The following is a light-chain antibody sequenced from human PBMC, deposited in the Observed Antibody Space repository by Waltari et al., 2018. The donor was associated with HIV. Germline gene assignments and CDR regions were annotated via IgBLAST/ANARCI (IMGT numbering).Light chain of an antibody. J-gene: IGKJ1*01. Sequence: DIVMTQSPDSLAVSLGERATINCKSGRRVLYNNQNYLAWYHQKPGQPPKLLIYWASTRESGVPDRFSGRGSGPDFTLTIIGLQAEDVSVYYCQQYYSTPWTFGQGTKVEIK. CDR2: WAS. CDR3: QQYYSTPWT. V-gene: IGKV4-1*01. CDR1: RRVLYNNQNY.